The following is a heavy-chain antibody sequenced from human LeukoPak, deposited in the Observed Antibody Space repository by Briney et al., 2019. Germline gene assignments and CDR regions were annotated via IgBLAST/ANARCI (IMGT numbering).Heavy chain of an antibody. D-gene: IGHD3-10*01. CDR3: ARDRNPLYYYGSGSYYNRWNNWFDP. J-gene: IGHJ5*02. CDR2: ISSSSSYI. Sequence: PGGSLRLSCAASGFTFSSYSMNWVRQAPGKGLEWVSSISSSSSYIYYADSVKGRFTISRDNAKNSLYLQMNSLRAEDTAVYYCARDRNPLYYYGSGSYYNRWNNWFDPWGQGTLVTVSS. V-gene: IGHV3-21*01. CDR1: GFTFSSYS.